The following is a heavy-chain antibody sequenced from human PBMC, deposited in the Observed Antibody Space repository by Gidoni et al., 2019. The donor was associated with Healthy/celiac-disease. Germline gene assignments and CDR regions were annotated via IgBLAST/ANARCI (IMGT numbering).Heavy chain of an antibody. J-gene: IGHJ4*02. D-gene: IGHD2-2*01. CDR2: IYPGDSDT. V-gene: IGHV5-51*03. Sequence: EVQLVQSGAEVKKPGESLKISCKGSGYSFTSYWIGWVRQMPGKGLEWMGIIYPGDSDTRYSPSFQGQVTISADKSISTAYLQWSSLKASDTAMYYCARPSGGLGPAAISSPGWVRYLDHFDYWGQGTLVTVSS. CDR1: GYSFTSYW. CDR3: ARPSGGLGPAAISSPGWVRYLDHFDY.